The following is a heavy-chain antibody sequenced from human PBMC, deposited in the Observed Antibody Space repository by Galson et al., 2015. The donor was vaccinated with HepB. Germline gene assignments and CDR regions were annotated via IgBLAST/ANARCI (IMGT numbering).Heavy chain of an antibody. J-gene: IGHJ4*02. V-gene: IGHV4-39*01. CDR2: IYYSGST. D-gene: IGHD1-26*01. Sequence: ETLSLTCTVSGGSISSSSYYWGWIRQPPEKGLEWIGSIYYSGSTYYNPSLKSRVTISVDRPTNRFFLKLSTVTAADTAMYYCAREEWELRKWGQGILVTVSS. CDR3: AREEWELRK. CDR1: GGSISSSSYY.